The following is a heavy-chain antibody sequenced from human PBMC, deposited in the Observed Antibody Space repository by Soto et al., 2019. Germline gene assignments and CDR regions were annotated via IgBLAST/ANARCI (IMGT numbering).Heavy chain of an antibody. CDR2: ISAYNGNT. Sequence: GVSVKVSCKASGYTFTNYGISWGRQAPGQRLEWMVWISAYNGNTNYAQTLQGRVTMTTDTSTSSAYMELRSLRSDVTAVYYCARPFDFWSGSGAFDYWGQGTLVTVSS. CDR3: ARPFDFWSGSGAFDY. J-gene: IGHJ4*02. V-gene: IGHV1-18*01. CDR1: GYTFTNYG. D-gene: IGHD3-3*01.